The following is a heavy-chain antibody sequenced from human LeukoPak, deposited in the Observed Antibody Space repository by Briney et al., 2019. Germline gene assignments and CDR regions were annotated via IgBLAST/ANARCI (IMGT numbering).Heavy chain of an antibody. CDR1: GYSFTSYW. J-gene: IGHJ3*02. CDR2: IYPGDSDT. CDR3: ASRYCSGGSCSTHAFDI. Sequence: GESLKIFCKGSGYSFTSYWIGWVRQMPGKGLEWMGIIYPGDSDTRYSPSFQGQVTISADKSISTAYLQWSSLKAPDTAMYYCASRYCSGGSCSTHAFDIWGQGTMVTVSS. D-gene: IGHD2-15*01. V-gene: IGHV5-51*01.